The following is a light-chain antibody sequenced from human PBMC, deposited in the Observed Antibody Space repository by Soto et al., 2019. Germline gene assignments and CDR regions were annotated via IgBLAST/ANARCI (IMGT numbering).Light chain of an antibody. CDR3: QQYYSFPPT. CDR2: DAS. J-gene: IGKJ1*01. Sequence: DIQMTQSPSSLSASVGDRVTITCRASQGLSSDLAWYQQKPGKVPKLLIYDASTLQSGVPSRFSGSGSGTDFTLTISCLQSEDFATYYCQQYYSFPPTFGQGTKVDIK. CDR1: QGLSSD. V-gene: IGKV1-27*01.